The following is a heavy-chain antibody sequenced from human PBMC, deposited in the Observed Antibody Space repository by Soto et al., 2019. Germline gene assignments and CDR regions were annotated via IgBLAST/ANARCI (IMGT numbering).Heavy chain of an antibody. CDR3: AGVAGYCSTTSCPPHY. V-gene: IGHV3-30-3*01. CDR2: ISYDGNNK. D-gene: IGHD2-2*01. Sequence: PGGSLRLSCAASGFTFSNYAMHWVRQAPGKGLEWVAVISYDGNNKYYADSVKGRFTISRDNSKNTLYLQMNSLRAEDTAVYYCAGVAGYCSTTSCPPHYWGQGTLVTVSS. CDR1: GFTFSNYA. J-gene: IGHJ4*02.